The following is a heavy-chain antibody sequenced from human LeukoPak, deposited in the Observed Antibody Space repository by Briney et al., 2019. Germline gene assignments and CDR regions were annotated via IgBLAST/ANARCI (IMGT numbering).Heavy chain of an antibody. J-gene: IGHJ4*02. Sequence: SETLSLTCAVSGVSISSSNWWTWVRQPPGKGLEWIGEIYHSGSTNYNPSLKSRVTISVDKSKNQFSLKLSSVTAADTAVYYCARDGGGIVGATRFDYWGQGTLVTVSS. CDR2: IYHSGST. CDR1: GVSISSSNW. CDR3: ARDGGGIVGATRFDY. D-gene: IGHD1-26*01. V-gene: IGHV4-4*02.